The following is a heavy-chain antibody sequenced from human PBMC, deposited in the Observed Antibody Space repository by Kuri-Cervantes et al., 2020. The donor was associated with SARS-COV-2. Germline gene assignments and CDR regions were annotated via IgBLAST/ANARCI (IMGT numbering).Heavy chain of an antibody. Sequence: GGSLRLSCAASGFTFSSYEMNWVRQAPGKGLEWVANIKQDGSEKYYVDSVKGRFTISRDNAKNSLYLQMNSLRAEDTAVYYCARDHGVLRFLEWLSINYFDFWGQGTLVTVSS. CDR1: GFTFSSYE. J-gene: IGHJ4*02. CDR3: ARDHGVLRFLEWLSINYFDF. V-gene: IGHV3-7*01. CDR2: IKQDGSEK. D-gene: IGHD3-3*01.